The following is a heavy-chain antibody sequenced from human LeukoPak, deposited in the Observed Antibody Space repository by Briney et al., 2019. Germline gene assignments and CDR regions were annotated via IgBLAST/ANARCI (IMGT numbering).Heavy chain of an antibody. CDR2: IRYDGSNK. CDR3: AKDGSDGDYVYFQH. CDR1: GFTFSSYG. Sequence: GGSLRLSCAASGFTFSSYGMHWVRQAPGKGLEWVAFIRYDGSNKYYADSVKGRFTISRDNSKNTLYLQMNSLRAEDTAVYYCAKDGSDGDYVYFQHWGQGTLVTVSS. V-gene: IGHV3-30*02. D-gene: IGHD4-17*01. J-gene: IGHJ1*01.